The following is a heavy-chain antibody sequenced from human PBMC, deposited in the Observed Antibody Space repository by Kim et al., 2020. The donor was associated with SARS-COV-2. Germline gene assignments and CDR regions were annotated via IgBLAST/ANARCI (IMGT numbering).Heavy chain of an antibody. V-gene: IGHV4-34*01. D-gene: IGHD5-12*01. J-gene: IGHJ4*02. CDR3: ARGRAYSGYDSPHY. Sequence: NPSLTIRVTVSVDTSKNQFSLKLSSVTAADTAVYYCARGRAYSGYDSPHYWGQGTLVTVSS.